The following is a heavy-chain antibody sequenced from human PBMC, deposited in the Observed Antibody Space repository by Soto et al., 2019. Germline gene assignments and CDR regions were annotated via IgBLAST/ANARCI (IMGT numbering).Heavy chain of an antibody. CDR1: GGSISSYY. D-gene: IGHD2-8*01. CDR2: IYYSGST. V-gene: IGHV4-59*01. Sequence: SETLSLTCTVSGGSISSYYWSWIRQPPGKGLEWIGYIYYSGSTNYNPSLKSRVTISVDTSKNQFSLKLSSVTAADTAVYYCASLGYCTNGVCYKASGFDYWGQGTLVTVSS. CDR3: ASLGYCTNGVCYKASGFDY. J-gene: IGHJ4*02.